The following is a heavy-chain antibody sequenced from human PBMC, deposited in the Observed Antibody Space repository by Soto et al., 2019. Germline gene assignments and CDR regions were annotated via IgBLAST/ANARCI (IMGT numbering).Heavy chain of an antibody. CDR3: AREAPLYRYGMDV. Sequence: QVQLQESGPGLVKPSETLSLTCTVSGGSISSYYWSWIRQPPGKGLEWIGYIYYSGSTNYNPSLKSRVTISVDTSKNQFSLKLSSVTAADTAVYYCAREAPLYRYGMDVWGQGTTVTVSS. D-gene: IGHD2-15*01. CDR2: IYYSGST. V-gene: IGHV4-59*01. J-gene: IGHJ6*02. CDR1: GGSISSYY.